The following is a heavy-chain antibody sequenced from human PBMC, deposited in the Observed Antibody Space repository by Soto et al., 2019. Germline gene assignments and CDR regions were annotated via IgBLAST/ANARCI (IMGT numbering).Heavy chain of an antibody. CDR1: GYTFTSYG. J-gene: IGHJ4*02. V-gene: IGHV1-18*01. D-gene: IGHD2-2*01. CDR3: ARSCSSTSCTYYFDY. Sequence: ASVKVSCKASGYTFTSYGISWVRQAPGQGLEWMGWISAYNGNANYAQKFQGRVTITADESTSTAYMELSSLRSEDTAVYYCARSCSSTSCTYYFDYWGQGTLVTVSS. CDR2: ISAYNGNA.